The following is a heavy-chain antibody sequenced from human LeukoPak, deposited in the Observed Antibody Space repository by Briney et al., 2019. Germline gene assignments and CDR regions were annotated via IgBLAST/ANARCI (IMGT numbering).Heavy chain of an antibody. CDR3: AKAMRMTTMTTGDNTDY. CDR2: ISGSGGST. CDR1: GFTFSSYA. D-gene: IGHD4-17*01. Sequence: GGSLRLSCAASGFTFSSYAMSWVRQAPGKGLEWVSGISGSGGSTNYADSVKGRFTISRDNSKNTLYLQMNSLRAEDTAEYFCAKAMRMTTMTTGDNTDYWGQGTLVTVSS. V-gene: IGHV3-23*01. J-gene: IGHJ4*02.